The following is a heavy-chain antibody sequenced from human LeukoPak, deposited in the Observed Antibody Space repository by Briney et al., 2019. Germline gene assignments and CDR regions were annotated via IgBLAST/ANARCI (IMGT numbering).Heavy chain of an antibody. CDR1: EFTFSSFG. CDR2: ISSSGSTI. CDR3: ARGSSGWPQFDY. Sequence: GGSLRLSCAASEFTFSSFGMNWVRQAPGKGLEWVSYISSSGSTIYYADSVKGRFTISRDNAKNSLYLQMNSLRAEDTAVYYCARGSSGWPQFDYWGQGTLVTVSS. V-gene: IGHV3-48*04. D-gene: IGHD6-19*01. J-gene: IGHJ4*02.